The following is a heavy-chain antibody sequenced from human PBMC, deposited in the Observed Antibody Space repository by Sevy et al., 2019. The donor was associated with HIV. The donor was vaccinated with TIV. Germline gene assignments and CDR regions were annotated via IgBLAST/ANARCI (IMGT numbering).Heavy chain of an antibody. CDR1: GYRFTSYW. V-gene: IGHV5-51*01. J-gene: IGHJ4*02. D-gene: IGHD3-22*01. CDR3: ARRSYDTNGYPQYFFDS. Sequence: GESLKISCKASGYRFTSYWIGWVRQMPGKGLQWMGIIYPDDSDTRYSPSFHGQVIISADKAINTAYLQWSSLKASVTAMYFCARRSYDTNGYPQYFFDSWGQGTLVTVSS. CDR2: IYPDDSDT.